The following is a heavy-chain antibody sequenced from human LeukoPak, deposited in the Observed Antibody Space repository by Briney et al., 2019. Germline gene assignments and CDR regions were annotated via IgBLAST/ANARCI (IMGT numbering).Heavy chain of an antibody. V-gene: IGHV3-7*01. CDR3: ARAQLTSTVADY. CDR1: GFTFRSYW. D-gene: IGHD4-17*01. Sequence: GGSLRLSCAASGFTFRSYWMTWVRQAPGKGLEWVANMNEDGSEQYYVDSVKGRFTISRDNAKNSLYLQMNSLRAEDTAVYYCARAQLTSTVADYWGQGALVTVSS. CDR2: MNEDGSEQ. J-gene: IGHJ4*02.